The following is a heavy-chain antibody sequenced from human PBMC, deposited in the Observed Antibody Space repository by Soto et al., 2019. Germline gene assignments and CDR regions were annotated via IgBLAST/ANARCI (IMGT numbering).Heavy chain of an antibody. D-gene: IGHD3-22*01. CDR2: ISGSGGSGSGGST. Sequence: PGGSLRLSCAASGFTFSSYAMSWVRQAPGKGLEWVSAISGSGGSGSGGSTYYADSVKGRFTISRDNSKNTLYLQMNSLRAEDTAVYYCAKEPYDTSGYYFNFDWGQGTLVTVSS. CDR1: GFTFSSYA. CDR3: AKEPYDTSGYYFNFD. J-gene: IGHJ4*02. V-gene: IGHV3-23*01.